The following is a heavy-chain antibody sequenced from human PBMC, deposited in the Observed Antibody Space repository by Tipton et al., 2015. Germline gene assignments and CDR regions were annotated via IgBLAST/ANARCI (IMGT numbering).Heavy chain of an antibody. Sequence: SLRLSCAASGFIFSTYGMDWVRQAPGKGLEWVSYISSSGSTIYYADSVKGRFTISRDNAKNSLYLQMNSLRAEDTAVYYCARVNYYGSEYYFDYWGQGTLVTVSS. CDR3: ARVNYYGSEYYFDY. CDR1: GFIFSTYG. CDR2: ISSSGSTI. J-gene: IGHJ4*02. V-gene: IGHV3-48*03. D-gene: IGHD3-10*01.